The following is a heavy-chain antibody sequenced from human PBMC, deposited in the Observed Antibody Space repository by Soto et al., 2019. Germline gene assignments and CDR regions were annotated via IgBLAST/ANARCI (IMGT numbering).Heavy chain of an antibody. D-gene: IGHD3-3*01. J-gene: IGHJ5*02. CDR2: ISGSGGST. CDR3: AKAPLRFLEWLEIGSGWFDP. CDR1: GFTFSSYA. Sequence: QPGGSLRLSCAASGFTFSSYAMSWVRQAPGKGLEWVSAISGSGGSTYYADSVKGRFTISRDNSKNTLYLQMNSLRAEDTAVYYCAKAPLRFLEWLEIGSGWFDPWGQGTLVTVSS. V-gene: IGHV3-23*01.